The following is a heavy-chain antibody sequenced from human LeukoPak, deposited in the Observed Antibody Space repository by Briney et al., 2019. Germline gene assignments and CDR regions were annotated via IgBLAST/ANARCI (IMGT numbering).Heavy chain of an antibody. J-gene: IGHJ6*04. D-gene: IGHD3-10*01. CDR3: AADSRRNYYGSGSYYIPYYYGMDV. CDR2: IVVGSGNT. V-gene: IGHV1-58*01. CDR1: GVTFTSSA. Sequence: GASVKVSCKASGVTFTSSAVQWVRQARGQRLEWIGWIVVGSGNTNYAQKFQERVTITRDMSTSTAYMELSSLRSEDTAVYYCAADSRRNYYGSGSYYIPYYYGMDVWGKGTTVTVSS.